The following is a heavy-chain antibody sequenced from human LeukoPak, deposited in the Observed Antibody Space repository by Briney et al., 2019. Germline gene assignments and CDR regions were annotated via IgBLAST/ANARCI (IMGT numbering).Heavy chain of an antibody. CDR2: ISGSSTTI. Sequence: GGSLRLSCAASGFTFPTFTMNWVRQAPGRGLEWVSYISGSSTTIYYAESVKGRFTVSRDNAKNSLFLQMNRLRAEDTAVYYCARDRDNSGWTFDYWGQGTLATVSS. CDR3: ARDRDNSGWTFDY. V-gene: IGHV3-48*01. J-gene: IGHJ4*02. CDR1: GFTFPTFT. D-gene: IGHD6-19*01.